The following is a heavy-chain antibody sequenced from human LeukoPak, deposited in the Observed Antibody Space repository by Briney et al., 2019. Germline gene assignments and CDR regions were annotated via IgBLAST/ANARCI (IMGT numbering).Heavy chain of an antibody. CDR3: VQTTGWPGFDY. CDR1: GVSISRFY. J-gene: IGHJ4*02. CDR2: IYSGVPT. Sequence: SETLSLTCTTAGVSISRFYWSWVRQPPGKGLEWIGNIYSGVPTYFNPSLKSRVIISVDTSKNQFSLNLTSVTAADTAMYYCVQTTGWPGFDYWGQGILVTVSS. D-gene: IGHD1-1*01. V-gene: IGHV4-4*09.